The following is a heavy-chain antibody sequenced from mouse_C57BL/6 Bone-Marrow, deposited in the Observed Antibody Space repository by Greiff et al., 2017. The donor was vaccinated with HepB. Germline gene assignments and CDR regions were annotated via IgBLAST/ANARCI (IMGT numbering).Heavy chain of an antibody. CDR3: TTGNSYYFDY. V-gene: IGHV14-4*01. D-gene: IGHD2-1*01. CDR2: IDPENGDT. CDR1: GFNIKDDY. Sequence: EVQLQQSGAELVRPGASVKLSCTASGFNIKDDYMHWVKQRPEQGLEWIGWIDPENGDTEYASKFQGKATITADTSSNTAYLQLSSLTSEDTAVYYCTTGNSYYFDYWGQGTTLTVSS. J-gene: IGHJ2*01.